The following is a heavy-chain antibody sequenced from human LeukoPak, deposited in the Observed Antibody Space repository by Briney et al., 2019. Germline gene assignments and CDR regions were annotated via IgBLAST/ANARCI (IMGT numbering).Heavy chain of an antibody. CDR1: GFTFSSYA. Sequence: GGSLRLSCSASGFTFSSYAMHWVRQAPGKGLEYVSAISSNGGSTYYADSVKGRFTISRDNSKNTLYLQMSSLRAEDAAVYYCVKDSVPFDYYGSGSYGYWGQGPLVTVSS. CDR3: VKDSVPFDYYGSGSYGY. V-gene: IGHV3-64D*06. D-gene: IGHD3-10*01. CDR2: ISSNGGST. J-gene: IGHJ4*02.